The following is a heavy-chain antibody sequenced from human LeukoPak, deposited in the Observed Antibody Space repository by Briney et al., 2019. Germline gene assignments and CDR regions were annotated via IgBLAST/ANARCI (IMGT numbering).Heavy chain of an antibody. CDR1: GFTFNSYT. CDR3: ARGYYDILTGDYDAFDI. V-gene: IGHV3-23*01. D-gene: IGHD3-9*01. CDR2: ISDSGYST. Sequence: PGGSLRLSCAASGFTFNSYTMSWVRQAPGKGLEWVSAISDSGYSTYYADSVKGRFTISRDNAKNSLFLQMNSLRVEDTAVYYCARGYYDILTGDYDAFDIWGQGTMVTVSS. J-gene: IGHJ3*02.